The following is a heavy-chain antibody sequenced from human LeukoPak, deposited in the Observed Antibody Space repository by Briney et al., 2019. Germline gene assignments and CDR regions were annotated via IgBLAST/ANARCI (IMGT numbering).Heavy chain of an antibody. CDR3: ARFTGYCSGTSCYPNAFDI. Sequence: SETLSLTCAVYGGSFSGYYWSWIRQPPGKGLEWIWEINHSGSTNYNPSLKSRVTISVDTSKNQFSLKLSSVTAADTAVFYCARFTGYCSGTSCYPNAFDIWGQGTMVTVSS. J-gene: IGHJ3*02. D-gene: IGHD2-2*01. CDR2: INHSGST. CDR1: GGSFSGYY. V-gene: IGHV4-34*01.